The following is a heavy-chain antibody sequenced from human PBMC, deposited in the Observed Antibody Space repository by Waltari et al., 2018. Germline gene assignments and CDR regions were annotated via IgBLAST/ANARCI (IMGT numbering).Heavy chain of an antibody. V-gene: IGHV4-38-2*01. D-gene: IGHD3-10*01. CDR1: GYSISSGYY. Sequence: QVQLQESGPGLVKPSETLSLTCAVSGYSISSGYYWGWIRQPPGKGLEWIGSIYHSGSTYYNPSLKSRVTISVDTSKNQFSLKLSSVTAADTAVYYCARAKLYYYGSGSFFFDYWGQGTLVTVSS. CDR2: IYHSGST. J-gene: IGHJ4*02. CDR3: ARAKLYYYGSGSFFFDY.